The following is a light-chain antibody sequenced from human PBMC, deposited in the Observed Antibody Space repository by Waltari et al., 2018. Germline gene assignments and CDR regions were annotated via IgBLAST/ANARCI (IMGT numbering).Light chain of an antibody. Sequence: QSVLTQPPSVSGAPGLRVTISCTGSRSHIGAGYDVHWYQQLPGTAPKLLIYGDNNRPSGVPDRFSGSKSGASASLAITGLQAEDEADYYCQSYDSSLSGSLFGGGTKLTVL. V-gene: IGLV1-40*01. J-gene: IGLJ3*02. CDR1: RSHIGAGYD. CDR3: QSYDSSLSGSL. CDR2: GDN.